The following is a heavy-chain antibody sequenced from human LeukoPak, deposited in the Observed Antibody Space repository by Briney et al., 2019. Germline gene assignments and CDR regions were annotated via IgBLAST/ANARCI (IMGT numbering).Heavy chain of an antibody. D-gene: IGHD3-10*01. CDR3: ARGPSNYYGSGSYVY. Sequence: ASVKVSCKASGYTFTSYDINWVQQATGQGLEWMGWMNPNSGNTGYAQKFQGRVTMTRNTSISTAYMELSSLRSEDTAVYYCARGPSNYYGSGSYVYWGQGTLVTVSS. J-gene: IGHJ4*02. V-gene: IGHV1-8*01. CDR1: GYTFTSYD. CDR2: MNPNSGNT.